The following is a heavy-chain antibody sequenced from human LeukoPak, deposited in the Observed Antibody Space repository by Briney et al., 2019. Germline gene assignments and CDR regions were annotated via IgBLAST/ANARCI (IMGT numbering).Heavy chain of an antibody. CDR1: GGTFRSCA. J-gene: IGHJ4*02. Sequence: ASVMIYCKASGGTFRSCAISCMRQAPGQWLELMGGINPLFGTANYAQKFQGRVTITADESTSTAYMELSSLRSEDTAVYYCARGPSGPAAMLDYFDYWGQGTLVTVSS. CDR3: ARGPSGPAAMLDYFDY. V-gene: IGHV1-69*13. CDR2: INPLFGTA. D-gene: IGHD2-2*01.